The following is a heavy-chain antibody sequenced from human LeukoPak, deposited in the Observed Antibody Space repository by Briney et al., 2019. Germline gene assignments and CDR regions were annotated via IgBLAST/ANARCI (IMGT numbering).Heavy chain of an antibody. V-gene: IGHV1-3*01. J-gene: IGHJ4*02. CDR2: INAGNGNT. CDR1: GYTFTSCA. D-gene: IGHD2-15*01. CDR3: ARDAVVVVAATFDY. Sequence: VASVKVSCKASGYTFTSCAMHWVRQAPGQRLEWMGWINAGNGNTKYSQKFQGRVTITRDTSASTAYMELSSLRSEDTAVYYCARDAVVVVAATFDYWGQGTLVTVSS.